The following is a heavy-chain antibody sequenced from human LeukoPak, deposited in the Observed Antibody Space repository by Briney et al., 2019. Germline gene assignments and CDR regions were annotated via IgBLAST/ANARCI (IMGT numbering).Heavy chain of an antibody. J-gene: IGHJ4*02. D-gene: IGHD5-12*01. V-gene: IGHV4-34*01. CDR3: ARGVYSGYRSRFDY. Sequence: SQSLSLTCAVHGGPFSGYSWNWIRQPPGMGLEWIGEVNHSGSTNYTPSLKSRVTIPVHTAKNQFSLKLSSVTAADTSVYYCARGVYSGYRSRFDYWGQGTLVTVSS. CDR1: GGPFSGYS. CDR2: VNHSGST.